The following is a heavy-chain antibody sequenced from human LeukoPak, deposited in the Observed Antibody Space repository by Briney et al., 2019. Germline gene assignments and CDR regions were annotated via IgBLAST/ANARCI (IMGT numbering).Heavy chain of an antibody. J-gene: IGHJ4*02. Sequence: ASVKVSCKVSRYTLTELSMHWVRQAPGKGLEWMGGFDPEDGETIYAQKFQGRVTMTEDTSTDTAYMELSSLRSEDTAVYYCAGRDCSSTSCPFDYWGQGTLVTVSS. CDR3: AGRDCSSTSCPFDY. D-gene: IGHD2-2*01. CDR1: RYTLTELS. CDR2: FDPEDGET. V-gene: IGHV1-24*01.